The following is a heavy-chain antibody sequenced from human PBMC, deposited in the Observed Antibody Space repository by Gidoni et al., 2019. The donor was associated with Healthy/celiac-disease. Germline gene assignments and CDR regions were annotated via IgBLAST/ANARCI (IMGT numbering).Heavy chain of an antibody. CDR3: AKEALASIHIAAAGTFGY. CDR1: GFTFSSYG. Sequence: QVQLVESVGGVVQPGRSLRLSCAASGFTFSSYGMHWVRQAPGKGLEWVAVISYDGSNKYYADSVKGRFTISRDNSKNTLYLQMNSLRAEDTAVYYCAKEALASIHIAAAGTFGYWGQGTLVTVSS. CDR2: ISYDGSNK. V-gene: IGHV3-30*18. J-gene: IGHJ4*02. D-gene: IGHD6-13*01.